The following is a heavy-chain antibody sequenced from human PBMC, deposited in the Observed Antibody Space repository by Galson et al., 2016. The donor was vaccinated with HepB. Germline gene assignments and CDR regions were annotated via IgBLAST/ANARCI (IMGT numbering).Heavy chain of an antibody. D-gene: IGHD3-10*01. Sequence: LRLSCAASGFTVSSNCMSWVRQAPGKGLEWVSLICDGGSAYYTNSVKARFTISRDNSKNTLYLQMNNLRPEDTAVYFCARDPPGVPDFALDVWGQGTTVTVSS. J-gene: IGHJ6*02. V-gene: IGHV3-66*01. CDR1: GFTVSSNC. CDR3: ARDPPGVPDFALDV. CDR2: ICDGGSA.